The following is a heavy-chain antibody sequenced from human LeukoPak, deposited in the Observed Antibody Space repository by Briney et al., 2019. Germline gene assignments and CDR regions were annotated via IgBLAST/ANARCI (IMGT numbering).Heavy chain of an antibody. J-gene: IGHJ4*02. CDR3: ARELSQIVWGGLDY. Sequence: GGSLRLSCAASGFIFSHYGMHWVRQAPGKGLEWVAVIQNDASTENFADSVKGRFTISRDKSKNTVFLQMNSVRVEDTAVYYCARELSQIVWGGLDYGGQGTLVSVSS. CDR2: IQNDASTE. D-gene: IGHD2-21*01. V-gene: IGHV3-33*05. CDR1: GFIFSHYG.